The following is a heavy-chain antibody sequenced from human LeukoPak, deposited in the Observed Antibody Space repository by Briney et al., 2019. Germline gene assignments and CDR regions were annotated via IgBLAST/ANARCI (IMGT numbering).Heavy chain of an antibody. CDR3: ARVATLRFLEWFLYYYYGMDV. V-gene: IGHV3-7*01. CDR2: IKQDGSEK. Sequence: GGSLRLSCAASGFTFSSYWMSWVRQAPGKGLEWVANIKQDGSEKYYVDSVKGRFTISRDNAKNSLYLQMNSLRAEDTAVYYCARVATLRFLEWFLYYYYGMDVWGQETTVTVSS. CDR1: GFTFSSYW. D-gene: IGHD3-3*01. J-gene: IGHJ6*02.